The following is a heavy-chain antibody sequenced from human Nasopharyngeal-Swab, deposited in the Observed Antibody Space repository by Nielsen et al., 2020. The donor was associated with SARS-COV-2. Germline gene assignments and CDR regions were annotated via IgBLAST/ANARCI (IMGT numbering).Heavy chain of an antibody. D-gene: IGHD3-16*02. J-gene: IGHJ4*02. V-gene: IGHV4-39*07. CDR1: GGSISSSSYY. CDR2: IYYSGST. CDR3: ARGGYDYVWGSYRGYFDY. Sequence: SETLSLTCTVSGGSISSSSYYGGWIRQPPGKGLEWIVSIYYSGSTYYNPSLKSRVTISVDTSKNQFSLKLSFVTAADTAVYYCARGGYDYVWGSYRGYFDYWGQGTLVTVSS.